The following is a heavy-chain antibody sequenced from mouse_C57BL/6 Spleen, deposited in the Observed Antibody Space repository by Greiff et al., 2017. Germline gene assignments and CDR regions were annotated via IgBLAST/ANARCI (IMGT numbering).Heavy chain of an antibody. CDR2: ISYDGSN. Sequence: EVQLQESGPGLVKPSQSLSLTCSVTGYSITSGYYWNWIRQFPGNKLEWMGYISYDGSNNYNPSLKNRISITRDTSTNQFFLKLNSVTTEDTATYYCASSVAMDDWGQGTSVTVSS. J-gene: IGHJ4*01. CDR3: ASSVAMDD. V-gene: IGHV3-6*01. CDR1: GYSITSGYY.